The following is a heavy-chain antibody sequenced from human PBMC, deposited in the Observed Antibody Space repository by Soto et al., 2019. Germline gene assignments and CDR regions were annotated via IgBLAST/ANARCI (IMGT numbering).Heavy chain of an antibody. V-gene: IGHV3-23*01. CDR2: ISGSGGST. CDR1: GFTFSSYA. Sequence: GSLRLSCAASGFTFSSYAMSWVRQAPGKGLEWVSAISGSGGSTYYADSVKGRFTISRDNPKKTLYLQMNSLRAEDTAVYYCAKARCTTSNCYVPDYWGQGTLVTVSS. CDR3: AKARCTTSNCYVPDY. J-gene: IGHJ4*02. D-gene: IGHD2-8*01.